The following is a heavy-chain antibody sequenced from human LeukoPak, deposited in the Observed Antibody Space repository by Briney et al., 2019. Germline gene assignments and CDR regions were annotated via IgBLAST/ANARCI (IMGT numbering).Heavy chain of an antibody. CDR1: GFTFSSYS. CDR2: ISSSSSTI. D-gene: IGHD5-18*01. CDR3: ARGGYSYGFRTFDY. V-gene: IGHV3-48*01. Sequence: PGGSLRLSCAASGFTFSSYSMNWVRQAPGKGLEWVSYISSSSSTIYYADSVKGRFTISRDNAKNSLYLQMNNLRAEDTAVYYCARGGYSYGFRTFDYWGQGTLVTVSS. J-gene: IGHJ4*02.